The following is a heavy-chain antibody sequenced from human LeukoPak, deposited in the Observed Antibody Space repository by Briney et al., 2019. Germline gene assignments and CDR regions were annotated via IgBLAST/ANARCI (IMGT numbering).Heavy chain of an antibody. Sequence: SETLSLTCTVSGGSISSYYWSWIRQPPVKGLEWIGYIYYSGSTNYNPSLKSRVTISVDTSKNQFSLKLSSVTAADTAVYYCARDDGAFDIWGQGTMVTVSS. J-gene: IGHJ3*02. CDR2: IYYSGST. CDR3: ARDDGAFDI. V-gene: IGHV4-59*01. CDR1: GGSISSYY.